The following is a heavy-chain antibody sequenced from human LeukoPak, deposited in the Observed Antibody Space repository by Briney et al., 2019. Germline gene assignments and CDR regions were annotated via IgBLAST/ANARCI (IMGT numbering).Heavy chain of an antibody. CDR3: ARENSNYIIDY. V-gene: IGHV3-33*01. J-gene: IGHJ4*02. CDR1: GFTFSSYG. Sequence: PGGSLRLSCAASGFTFSSYGMHWVRQAPGKGLEWVAVIWYDGSNKYYADSVKGRFTISRDNSKNTLYLQMNSLRAEDTAVNYCARENSNYIIDYWGQGTLVTVSS. CDR2: IWYDGSNK. D-gene: IGHD4-11*01.